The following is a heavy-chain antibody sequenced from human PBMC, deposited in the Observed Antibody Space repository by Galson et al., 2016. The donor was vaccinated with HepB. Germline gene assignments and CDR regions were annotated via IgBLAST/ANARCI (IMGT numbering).Heavy chain of an antibody. J-gene: IGHJ4*02. D-gene: IGHD5-12*01. CDR2: ISTGGTYT. V-gene: IGHV3-11*05. CDR1: GFAFSDYY. CDR3: ARARAGGYESYDY. Sequence: SLRLSCAASGFAFSDYYMNWIRQPPVKGLEWVSYISTGGTYTNDADPVNGRFTISRDKAKNSLYLQMDSLRAEDTALYYCARARAGGYESYDYWGQGTLVTVSS.